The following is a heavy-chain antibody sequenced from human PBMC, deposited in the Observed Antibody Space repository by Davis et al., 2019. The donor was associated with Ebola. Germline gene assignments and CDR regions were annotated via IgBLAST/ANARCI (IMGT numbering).Heavy chain of an antibody. V-gene: IGHV1-18*01. Sequence: ASVKVSCKASGYTFTSYGISWVRQAPGQGLEWMGWISAYNGNTNYAQKFQDRVTMTRNTSISTAYMELSSLRSEDTAVYYCARGTRTWDLWGQGTLVTVSS. CDR1: GYTFTSYG. D-gene: IGHD1-1*01. CDR3: ARGTRTWDL. CDR2: ISAYNGNT. J-gene: IGHJ5*02.